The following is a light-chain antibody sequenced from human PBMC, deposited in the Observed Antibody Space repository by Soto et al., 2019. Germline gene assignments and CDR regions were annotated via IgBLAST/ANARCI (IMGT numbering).Light chain of an antibody. V-gene: IGKV3-20*01. CDR2: SAF. CDR1: QSVSSNY. J-gene: IGKJ1*01. CDR3: QYYGSSPWT. Sequence: EIVLTQSPGTLSLSPGERGTLSCRASQSVSSNYLAWYQQKPGQATRLLIYSAFSRATGIPERFSGSGSGTDFTLTISRLEPEDFAVYYWQYYGSSPWTFGQGTKVEIK.